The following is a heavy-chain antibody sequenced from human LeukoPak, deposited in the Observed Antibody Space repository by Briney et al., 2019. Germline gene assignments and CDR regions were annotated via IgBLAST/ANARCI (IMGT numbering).Heavy chain of an antibody. CDR2: IYYSGST. CDR3: ARAVSEYTYGTRFDY. D-gene: IGHD5-18*01. CDR1: GGSISSSSYY. J-gene: IGHJ4*02. V-gene: IGHV4-39*07. Sequence: SETLSLTCTVSGGSISSSSYYWGWIRQPPGKGLEWIGSIYYSGSTYYNPSLKSRVTISADTSKTQFSLNINSVTAADTAVYFCARAVSEYTYGTRFDYWGPGTLVAVSS.